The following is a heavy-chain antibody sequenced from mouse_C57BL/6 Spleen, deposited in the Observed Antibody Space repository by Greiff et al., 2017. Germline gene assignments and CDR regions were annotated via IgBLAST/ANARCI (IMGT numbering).Heavy chain of an antibody. CDR3: ARLGDYDYFDY. J-gene: IGHJ2*01. CDR1: GYTFTSYW. V-gene: IGHV1-64*01. CDR2: IHPNSGST. Sequence: QVQLQQPGAELAKPGASVKLSCKASGYTFTSYWMNWVKQRPGQGLEWIGMIHPNSGSTNYNEKFKSKATLTVDKSSSPAYMQLSYLTSEDSAVYYCARLGDYDYFDYWGQGTTLTVSS. D-gene: IGHD2-4*01.